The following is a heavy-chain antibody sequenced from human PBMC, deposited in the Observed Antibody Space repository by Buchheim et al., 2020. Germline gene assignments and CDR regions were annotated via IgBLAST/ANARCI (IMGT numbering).Heavy chain of an antibody. Sequence: QVQLQESGPGLVKPSQTLSLTCTVSGGSISSGDYYWSWIRQPPGKGLEWIGYIYYSGSTYYNPSLKSRVTISVDTSKNQFSLKLSSVTAADTAVYYCARDQCSGGSCYSHYYYGMDVWGQGTT. D-gene: IGHD2-15*01. CDR1: GGSISSGDYY. CDR3: ARDQCSGGSCYSHYYYGMDV. V-gene: IGHV4-30-4*01. J-gene: IGHJ6*02. CDR2: IYYSGST.